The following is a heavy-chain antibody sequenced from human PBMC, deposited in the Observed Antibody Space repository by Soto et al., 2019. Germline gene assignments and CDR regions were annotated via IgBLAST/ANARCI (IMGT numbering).Heavy chain of an antibody. V-gene: IGHV3-74*01. J-gene: IGHJ4*02. CDR1: GFTFSGSW. D-gene: IGHD3-10*01. CDR3: ARGIFGSGTANDY. Sequence: EVQLVESGGGLVQPGGSLRLSCAASGFTFSGSWMHWVRQAPWKGLVWVSRINGDGSGTSYADFVKGRFTISRDDAKNTLFLQMNGLRAEDTAVYYCARGIFGSGTANDYWGQGTLVTVSS. CDR2: INGDGSGT.